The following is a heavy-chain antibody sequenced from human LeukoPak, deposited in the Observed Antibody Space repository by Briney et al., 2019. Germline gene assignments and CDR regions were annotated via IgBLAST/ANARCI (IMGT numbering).Heavy chain of an antibody. CDR3: ASIAVADAANQNWFDP. CDR2: INHSGST. CDR1: GGSFSGYY. V-gene: IGHV4-34*01. J-gene: IGHJ5*02. D-gene: IGHD6-19*01. Sequence: SETLSLTCAVYGGSFSGYYWSWIRQPPGKGLEWIGEINHSGSTNYNPSLKSRVTISVDTTKKQFSLKLSSVTAADTAGYYCASIAVADAANQNWFDPWGQGTLVTVSS.